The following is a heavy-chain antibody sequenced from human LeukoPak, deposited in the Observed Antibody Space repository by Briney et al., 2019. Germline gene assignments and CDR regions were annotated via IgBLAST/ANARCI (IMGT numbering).Heavy chain of an antibody. CDR3: ATDPTRYSSGWNDY. J-gene: IGHJ4*02. CDR1: GYTLTELS. Sequence: ASVNVSCKVSGYTLTELSMHWVRQAPGKGLEWMGGFDPEDGETIYAQKFQGRVTMTEDTSTDTAYMELGSLRSEDTAVYYCATDPTRYSSGWNDYWGQGTLVTVSS. V-gene: IGHV1-24*01. D-gene: IGHD6-19*01. CDR2: FDPEDGET.